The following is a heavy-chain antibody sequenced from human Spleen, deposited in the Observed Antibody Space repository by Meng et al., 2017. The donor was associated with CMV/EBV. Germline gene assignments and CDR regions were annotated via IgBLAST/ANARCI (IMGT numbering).Heavy chain of an antibody. CDR3: ARGRPRLRWFDP. D-gene: IGHD7-27*01. CDR2: INHSGST. CDR1: GESRSDYF. V-gene: IGHV4-34*01. Sequence: LTCGVYGESRSDYFWTWIRQPPGKGLEWIGEINHSGSTNYNPSLKSRVAISVDTSKTQFSLNLRSVTAADTAVYYCARGRPRLRWFDPWGQGTLVTVSS. J-gene: IGHJ5*02.